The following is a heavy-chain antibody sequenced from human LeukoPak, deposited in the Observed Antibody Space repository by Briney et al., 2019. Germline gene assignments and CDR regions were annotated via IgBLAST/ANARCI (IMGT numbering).Heavy chain of an antibody. V-gene: IGHV3-74*01. CDR3: AREGGSGSYNNWFDP. CDR1: GFTFSSYW. D-gene: IGHD3-10*01. CDR2: INSDGSST. J-gene: IGHJ5*02. Sequence: PGGSLRLSCAASGFTFSSYWMHWVRQAPGKGLVWVSRINSDGSSTSYADSVKGRFTISRDNAKNTLYLQMDSLRAEDTAVYYCAREGGSGSYNNWFDPWGQGTLVTVSS.